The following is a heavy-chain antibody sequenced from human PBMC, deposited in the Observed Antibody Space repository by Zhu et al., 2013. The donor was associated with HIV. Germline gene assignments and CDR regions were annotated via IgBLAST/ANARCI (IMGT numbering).Heavy chain of an antibody. J-gene: IGHJ4*02. CDR3: AKEGSKKAVDY. CDR2: ISQSDST. Sequence: QVQLQESGPGLVKPSETLSLTCAVSGGSVSSYYWSWIRQPPGKGLEWLGSISQSDSTKYNPSLESRVTISIETSKNVFSLRLTSVTAADTATYYCAKEGSKKAVDYWGPGLLVTVSS. CDR1: GGSVSSYY. D-gene: IGHD3-10*01. V-gene: IGHV4-59*02.